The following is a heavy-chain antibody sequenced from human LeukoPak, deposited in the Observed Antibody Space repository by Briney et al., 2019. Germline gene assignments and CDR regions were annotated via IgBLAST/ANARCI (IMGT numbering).Heavy chain of an antibody. D-gene: IGHD2-2*01. CDR1: GYTFTGYY. V-gene: IGHV1-2*02. CDR3: ARNIVVVPAATDY. J-gene: IGHJ4*02. Sequence: GASVKVPCKASGYTFTGYYMHWVRQAPGQGLEWMGWINPNSGGTNYAQKFQGRVTMTRDTSISTAYMELSRLRSDDTAVYYCARNIVVVPAATDYWGQGTLVTVSS. CDR2: INPNSGGT.